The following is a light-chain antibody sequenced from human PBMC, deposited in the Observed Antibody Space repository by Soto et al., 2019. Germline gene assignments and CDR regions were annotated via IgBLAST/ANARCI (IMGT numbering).Light chain of an antibody. CDR3: QSYDSSLSGHV. J-gene: IGLJ1*01. V-gene: IGLV1-40*01. Sequence: VLTQPPSVSGAPGQRVTISCTGSSSNIGAGYDVHWYQQVPGTAPKLLIYANSNRPSGVPDRFSGSKSGTSASLGITGLQAEDEADYYCQSYDSSLSGHVFGTGTKVTVL. CDR1: SSNIGAGYD. CDR2: ANS.